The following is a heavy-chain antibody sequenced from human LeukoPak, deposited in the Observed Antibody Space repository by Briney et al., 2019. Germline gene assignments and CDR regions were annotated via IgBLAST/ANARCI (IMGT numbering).Heavy chain of an antibody. Sequence: SQTLSLTCTLSGGSISSGDHYWGWIRQHPGEGPEWIGYIHYSGSTYYNPSLKSRLTISVDTSNHQFSLKLSSVTAADTAVYYCARGSRSRVVATWFDPWGQGTLVTVSS. V-gene: IGHV4-31*03. CDR2: IHYSGST. CDR3: ARGSRSRVVATWFDP. CDR1: GGSISSGDHY. D-gene: IGHD5-12*01. J-gene: IGHJ5*02.